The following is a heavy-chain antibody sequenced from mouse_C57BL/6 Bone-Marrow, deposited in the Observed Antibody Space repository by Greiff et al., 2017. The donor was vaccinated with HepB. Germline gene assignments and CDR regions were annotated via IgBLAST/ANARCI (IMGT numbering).Heavy chain of an antibody. CDR2: ISNLAYSI. V-gene: IGHV5-15*01. CDR1: GFTFSDYG. CDR3: ARRTPYGSVDV. Sequence: EVKLVESGGGLVQPGGSLKLSCAASGFTFSDYGMAWVRQAPRKGPEWVAFISNLAYSIYYADTVTGRFTISRENAKNTLYLEMSSLRSEDTAMYYCARRTPYGSVDVWGTGTTVTVSS. J-gene: IGHJ1*03.